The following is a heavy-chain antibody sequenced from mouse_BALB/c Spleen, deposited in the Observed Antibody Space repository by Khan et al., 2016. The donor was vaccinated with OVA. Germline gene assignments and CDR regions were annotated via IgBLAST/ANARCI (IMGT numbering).Heavy chain of an antibody. Sequence: QVQLKESGPGLVQPSQSLSITCTASGFSLTSYGVHWVRQSPGKGLEWLGVIWSGGSTAYNAAFISRLNIIKDNSNSQAFVKINRLQATDTAICYCARNYDYDEGLAYWGQGTLVSVSA. CDR3: ARNYDYDEGLAY. CDR2: IWSGGST. CDR1: GFSLTSYG. J-gene: IGHJ3*01. D-gene: IGHD2-4*01. V-gene: IGHV2-2*02.